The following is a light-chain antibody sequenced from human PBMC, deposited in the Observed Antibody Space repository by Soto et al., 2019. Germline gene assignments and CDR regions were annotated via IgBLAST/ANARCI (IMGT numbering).Light chain of an antibody. V-gene: IGKV3-20*01. CDR2: GAS. CDR3: QQYGSSLIT. J-gene: IGKJ5*01. Sequence: IVMTQSPSTLSLPPVQRXTLSCRASQSVSSNSLAWYHQKPGQPPRLLMYGASSRATGIPDRFSGSGSGTDFTLTITRLEPEDFAAYYCQQYGSSLITFGQGTRLEIK. CDR1: QSVSSNS.